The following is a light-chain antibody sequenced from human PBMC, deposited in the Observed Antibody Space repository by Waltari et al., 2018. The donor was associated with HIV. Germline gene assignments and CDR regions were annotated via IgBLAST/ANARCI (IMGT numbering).Light chain of an antibody. CDR3: NARDSSGHHVV. V-gene: IGLV3-19*01. J-gene: IGLJ2*01. CDR2: GRN. CDR1: SLRRYY. Sequence: SSELTQDPAVSVALGQTVRITCHGDSLRRYYASWYQEKPGQAHVLVIYGRNNRPSGSPYRFAGSSSGNTAALAITGAQAEDEADYYCNARDSSGHHVVFGGGTKLTVL.